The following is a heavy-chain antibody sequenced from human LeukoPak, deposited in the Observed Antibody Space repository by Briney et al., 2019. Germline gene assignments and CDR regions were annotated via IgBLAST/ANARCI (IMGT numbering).Heavy chain of an antibody. CDR2: INSDGSST. CDR1: GFTFSIYW. D-gene: IGHD3-3*01. Sequence: PGGSLRLSCAASGFTFSIYWMHWVRQAPGKGLVWVSRINSDGSSTSYADSVKGRFTISRDNAKNTLYLQMNSQRAEDTAVYYCARDEDWSGYYGAFDIWGQGTMVTVSS. J-gene: IGHJ3*02. V-gene: IGHV3-74*01. CDR3: ARDEDWSGYYGAFDI.